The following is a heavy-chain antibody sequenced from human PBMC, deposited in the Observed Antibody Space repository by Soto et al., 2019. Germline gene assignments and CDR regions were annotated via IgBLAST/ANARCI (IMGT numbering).Heavy chain of an antibody. CDR2: ISGSGGST. D-gene: IGHD3-22*01. J-gene: IGHJ4*02. CDR1: GFTFSSYA. V-gene: IGHV3-23*01. CDR3: AKVAETYYYDSSGYYYV. Sequence: PGGSLRLSCAASGFTFSSYAMSWVRQAPGKGLEWVSAISGSGGSTYYADSVKGRFTISRDNSKNTLYLQMNSLRAEDTAVYYCAKVAETYYYDSSGYYYVWGRGTLVTVSS.